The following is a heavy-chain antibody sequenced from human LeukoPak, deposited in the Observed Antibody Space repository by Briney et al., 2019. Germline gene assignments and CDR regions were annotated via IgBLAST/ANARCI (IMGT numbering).Heavy chain of an antibody. CDR1: GFTFSSNY. CDR2: IYSGGST. V-gene: IGHV3-53*01. CDR3: ARSITGTTLGWFDP. J-gene: IGHJ5*02. D-gene: IGHD1-7*01. Sequence: PGGSLRLSCAASGFTFSSNYMSWVRQAPGKGLEWVSVIYSGGSTYYADSVRGRFTISRDNSKNTLYLQMNSLRAEDTAVYYCARSITGTTLGWFDPWGQGTLVTVSS.